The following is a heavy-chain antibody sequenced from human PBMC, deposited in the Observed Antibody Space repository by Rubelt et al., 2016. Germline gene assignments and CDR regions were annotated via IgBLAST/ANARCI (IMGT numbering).Heavy chain of an antibody. J-gene: IGHJ4*02. V-gene: IGHV3-15*01. Sequence: EVQVVESGGGLVQPGGSLRLSCAASGFTFSSYAMSWVRQAPGKGLEWVGHIKTKADGGTTDYAAPMKGRFSISRDDSKNTLYLQMNSLKTEDTAVYYCTTENMVRGVISWGQGTLVTVSS. CDR3: TTENMVRGVIS. D-gene: IGHD3-10*01. CDR2: IKTKADGGTT. CDR1: GFTFSSYA.